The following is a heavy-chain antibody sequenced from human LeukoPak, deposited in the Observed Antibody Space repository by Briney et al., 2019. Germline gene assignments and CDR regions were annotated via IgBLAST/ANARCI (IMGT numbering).Heavy chain of an antibody. V-gene: IGHV3-48*03. CDR3: ARDVDTYYFDY. CDR2: LSSSGSAF. Sequence: GGSLRLSCEDSGFTFRSYEMNWVRQAPGKGLEWIAYLSSSGSAFSYADSVKGRFTIARDNAKNSVYLEMNSLRADDTAVYYCARDVDTYYFDYWGQGTLVTVSS. D-gene: IGHD5-18*01. CDR1: GFTFRSYE. J-gene: IGHJ4*02.